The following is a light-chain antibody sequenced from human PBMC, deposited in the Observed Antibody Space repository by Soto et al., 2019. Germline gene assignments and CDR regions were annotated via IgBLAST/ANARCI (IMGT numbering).Light chain of an antibody. CDR3: SSYTSSSTRPVV. CDR2: DVS. Sequence: QSVLTQPASVSGSPGQSITISCTGTSSDVGGYNYVSWYQQHPGKAPKLMIYDVSNRPSGVSNRFSGSKSCNTASLTISGLQAEDEADYYCSSYTSSSTRPVVFGGGTKLTVL. CDR1: SSDVGGYNY. V-gene: IGLV2-14*01. J-gene: IGLJ2*01.